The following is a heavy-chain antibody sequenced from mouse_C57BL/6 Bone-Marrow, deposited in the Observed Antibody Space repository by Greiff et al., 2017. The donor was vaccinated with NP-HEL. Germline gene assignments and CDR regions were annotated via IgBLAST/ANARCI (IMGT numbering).Heavy chain of an antibody. D-gene: IGHD2-12*01. CDR3: GAYDPFAY. Sequence: QVQLQQSGPELVKPGASVKLSCKASGYAFSSSWMNWVKQRPGKGLEWIGRIYPGDGDTNYNGKFKGKATLTADKSSSTAYMHLSSLPSEDSAVSVSGAYDPFAYWGQGTLVTVSA. CDR1: GYAFSSSW. V-gene: IGHV1-82*01. J-gene: IGHJ3*01. CDR2: IYPGDGDT.